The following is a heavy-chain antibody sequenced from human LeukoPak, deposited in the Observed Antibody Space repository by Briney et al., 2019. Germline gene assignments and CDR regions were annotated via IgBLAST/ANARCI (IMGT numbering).Heavy chain of an antibody. CDR2: ISYDGSNK. Sequence: GRSLRLSCAASGFTFSSYAMHWVRQAPDKGLEWVAVISYDGSNKYYADSVKGRFTISRDNSKNTLYLQMNSLRAEDTAVYYCARDPTAMETGPFDYWGQGTLVTVSS. V-gene: IGHV3-30-3*01. D-gene: IGHD5-18*01. CDR1: GFTFSSYA. CDR3: ARDPTAMETGPFDY. J-gene: IGHJ4*02.